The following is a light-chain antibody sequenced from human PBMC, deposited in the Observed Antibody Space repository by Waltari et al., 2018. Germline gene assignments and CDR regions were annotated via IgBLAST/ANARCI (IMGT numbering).Light chain of an antibody. CDR1: LLPTQF. CDR3: QSVDVTALP. CDR2: KDT. Sequence: SYELTQPPSVSVSPGQTATITCSGQLLPTQFAYWYQQRPGQAPVLLIDKDTERASGIPERFSGSTSGTTVTLTIAGVQAEDEADYFCQSVDVTALPFGGGTRLTVL. V-gene: IGLV3-25*03. J-gene: IGLJ2*01.